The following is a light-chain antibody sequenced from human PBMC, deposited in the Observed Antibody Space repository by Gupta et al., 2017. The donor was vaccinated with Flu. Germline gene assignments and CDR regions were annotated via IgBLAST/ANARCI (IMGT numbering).Light chain of an antibody. J-gene: IGKJ1*01. CDR2: AGS. Sequence: ENVLTQSPVTLSLSPGERATLSCRASQSVHSYFLGWNQQKPGQAPRLLVDAGSNRGNGSSDRFSGSGARKDFTLTSSRQENEDFAVYYWQQNSTSMVFGQGTKVEIK. CDR3: QQNSTSMV. CDR1: QSVHSYF. V-gene: IGKV3-20*01.